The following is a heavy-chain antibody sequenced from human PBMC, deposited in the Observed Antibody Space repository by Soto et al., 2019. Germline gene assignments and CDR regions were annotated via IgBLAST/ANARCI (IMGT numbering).Heavy chain of an antibody. D-gene: IGHD3-10*01. Sequence: KSSETLSLTCTVSGGPVTSDEDYWGWIRQPPGKGLEWIGSIYYSGSTYYNPSLKSRVTISVDTSKNQFSLKLSSVTAADTAVYYCATRAMVRGVIIRDYWGQGTLVTVSS. CDR3: ATRAMVRGVIIRDY. CDR2: IYYSGST. CDR1: GGPVTSDEDY. V-gene: IGHV4-39*01. J-gene: IGHJ4*02.